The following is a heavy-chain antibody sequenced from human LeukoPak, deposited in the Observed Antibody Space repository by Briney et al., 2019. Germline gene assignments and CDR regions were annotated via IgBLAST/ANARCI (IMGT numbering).Heavy chain of an antibody. V-gene: IGHV1-2*02. CDR1: GYTFTSYY. D-gene: IGHD5-24*01. Sequence: ASVKVSCKASGYTFTSYYMHWVRQAPGQGLEWMGWINPNSGGANYAQKFQGRVTMTRDTSISTVYMELSRLRSDDTAVYYCARTEKWLQSDAFDIWGQGTMVTVSS. J-gene: IGHJ3*02. CDR2: INPNSGGA. CDR3: ARTEKWLQSDAFDI.